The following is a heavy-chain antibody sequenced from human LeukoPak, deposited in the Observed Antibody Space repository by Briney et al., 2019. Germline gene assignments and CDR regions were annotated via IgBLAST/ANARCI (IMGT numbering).Heavy chain of an antibody. J-gene: IGHJ4*02. CDR1: GFTFSSYS. CDR2: ISSSSSYI. Sequence: GGSLRLSCAASGFTFSSYSMNWVRQAPEKGLEWVSSISSSSSYIYYADSVKGRFTISRDNAKNSLYLQMNSLRAEDTAVYYCARDTHPPYYFDYWGQGTLVTVSS. CDR3: ARDTHPPYYFDY. V-gene: IGHV3-21*01.